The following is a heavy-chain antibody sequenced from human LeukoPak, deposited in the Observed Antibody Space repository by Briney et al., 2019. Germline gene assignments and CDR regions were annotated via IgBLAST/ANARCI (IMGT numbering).Heavy chain of an antibody. V-gene: IGHV4-4*07. CDR1: GGSISSYY. D-gene: IGHD3-22*01. J-gene: IGHJ3*02. Sequence: PSETLSLTCTVSGGSISSYYWSWIRQPAGKGLEWIGRIYTSGSTNYNPSLKSRVTMSVDTSKNQFSLKLSSVTAADTAVYYCARAGYDSSGYYVGDAFDIWGQGTMVTVSS. CDR3: ARAGYDSSGYYVGDAFDI. CDR2: IYTSGST.